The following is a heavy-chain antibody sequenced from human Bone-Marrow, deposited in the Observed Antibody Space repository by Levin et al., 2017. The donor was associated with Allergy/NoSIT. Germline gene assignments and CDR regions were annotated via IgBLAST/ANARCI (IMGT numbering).Heavy chain of an antibody. Sequence: GGSLRLSCAASGFTFSTYSMHWVRQAPGKGLESLAVIPYDGSNEYYTDSVKGRFAISRDNSKNTLYLQMNSLRIEDTAVYYCVTGGRSGYYYGMDVWGQGTTVTVSS. V-gene: IGHV3-30*09. J-gene: IGHJ6*02. CDR2: IPYDGSNE. CDR3: VTGGRSGYYYGMDV. CDR1: GFTFSTYS. D-gene: IGHD3-3*01.